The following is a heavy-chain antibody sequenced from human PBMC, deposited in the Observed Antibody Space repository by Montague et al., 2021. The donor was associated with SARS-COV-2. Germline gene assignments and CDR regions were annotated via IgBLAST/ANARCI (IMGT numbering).Heavy chain of an antibody. J-gene: IGHJ6*02. CDR2: INHSGST. CDR3: ARVCYYGSGTSLGMDV. CDR1: GGSFSGYY. D-gene: IGHD3-10*01. V-gene: IGHV4-34*01. Sequence: SETLSLTCAVYGGSFSGYYWSWIRQPPGKGLEWIGEINHSGSTNYNPSLKSRVTISLDTSKNQFSLKLSSVTAADTAVYYCARVCYYGSGTSLGMDVWGQGTTVTVSS.